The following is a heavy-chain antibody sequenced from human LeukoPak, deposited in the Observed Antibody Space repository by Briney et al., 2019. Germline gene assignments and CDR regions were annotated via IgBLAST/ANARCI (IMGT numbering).Heavy chain of an antibody. Sequence: GGSLRLSCAASGFTFSRYSMNWVRQAPGKGLEWVSSISSSSSYIYHADSVKGRFTISRDNAKNSLYLQMNSLRAEDTAVYYCARGYGDYPLYFDYWGQGTLVTVSS. D-gene: IGHD4-17*01. CDR1: GFTFSRYS. V-gene: IGHV3-21*01. CDR3: ARGYGDYPLYFDY. CDR2: ISSSSSYI. J-gene: IGHJ4*02.